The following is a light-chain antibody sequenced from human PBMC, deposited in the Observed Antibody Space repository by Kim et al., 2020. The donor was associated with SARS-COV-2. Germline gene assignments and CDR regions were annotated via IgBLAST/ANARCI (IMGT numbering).Light chain of an antibody. J-gene: IGKJ1*01. V-gene: IGKV3-20*01. CDR1: PSVPNNL. CDR3: QQYGSFKT. CDR2: HAS. Sequence: LSPGERAYLSCRASPSVPNNLLGRYQQRPGQAPRLLIYHASTRAAGIPDRFSGSGSGTDFTLTVSRLEPEDFAVYHCQQYGSFKTFGQGTKVDIK.